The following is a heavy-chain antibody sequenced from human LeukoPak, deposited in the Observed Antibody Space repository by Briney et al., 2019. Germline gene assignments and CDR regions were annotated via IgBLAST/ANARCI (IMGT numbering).Heavy chain of an antibody. CDR1: GYTLTDVS. V-gene: IGHV1-24*01. CDR2: VDREDGEK. Sequence: ASVRVSCKLSGYTLTDVSMNWVRQAPRQGVEWMGGVDREDGEKVYAEKFQGRVTMTADTTTDTAYIELRSPRAGETAVYYCSTIDLDVWGRETTLTV. CDR3: STIDLDV. J-gene: IGHJ6*02.